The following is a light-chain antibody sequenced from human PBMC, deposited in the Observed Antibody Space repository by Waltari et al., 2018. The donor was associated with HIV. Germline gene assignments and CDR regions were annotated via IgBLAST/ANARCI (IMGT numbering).Light chain of an antibody. CDR3: QQRFIWPLA. CDR2: EVS. Sequence: EIVLTQSPATLSLSPGEGAALSCRASQSVGKFLAWYQQKPGQAPRLLIYEVSKRVTGVPARFSGSGSGADFTLTINSLEPEDCAIYYCQQRFIWPLAFGGGTRVEI. V-gene: IGKV3-11*01. J-gene: IGKJ4*01. CDR1: QSVGKF.